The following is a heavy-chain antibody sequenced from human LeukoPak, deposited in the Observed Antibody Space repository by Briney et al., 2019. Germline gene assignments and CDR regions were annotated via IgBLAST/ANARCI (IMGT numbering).Heavy chain of an antibody. Sequence: GGSLRLSYAASGFIFSDYSMNWVRQAPGKGLEWVSNIRGSGSGSGSGMYYADSVKGRFTISRDGAKNSLYLQMSSLRAEDTAFYYCARDNNWGFDYWGQGALVTVSS. CDR1: GFIFSDYS. V-gene: IGHV3-48*04. D-gene: IGHD7-27*01. CDR3: ARDNNWGFDY. CDR2: IRGSGSGSGSGM. J-gene: IGHJ4*02.